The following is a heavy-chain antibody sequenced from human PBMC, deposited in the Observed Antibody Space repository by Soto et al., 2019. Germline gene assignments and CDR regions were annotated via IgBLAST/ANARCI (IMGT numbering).Heavy chain of an antibody. Sequence: QVQLVESGGGVVQPGRSLRLSCAASGFTFGSYAMHWVRQAPGKGLEWVAVISYDGSNKYYADSVKGRFTISRDNSKNTLYLQMNSLRAEDTAVYYCARAPGSTVTTPTDYWGQGTLVTVSS. CDR3: ARAPGSTVTTPTDY. CDR1: GFTFGSYA. V-gene: IGHV3-30-3*01. J-gene: IGHJ4*02. D-gene: IGHD4-17*01. CDR2: ISYDGSNK.